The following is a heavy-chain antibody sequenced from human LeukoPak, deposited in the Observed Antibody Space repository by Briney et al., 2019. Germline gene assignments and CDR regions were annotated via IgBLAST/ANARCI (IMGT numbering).Heavy chain of an antibody. V-gene: IGHV1-69*05. CDR3: ARDADDSSGYSNFDY. CDR1: GGTFSSYA. Sequence: SVKVSCKASGGTFSSYAISWVRQAPGQGLEWMGGIIPIFGTANYAQKFQGRVTMTRDTSTSTVYMELSSLRSEDTAVYYCARDADDSSGYSNFDYWGQGTLVTVSS. CDR2: IIPIFGTA. J-gene: IGHJ4*02. D-gene: IGHD3-22*01.